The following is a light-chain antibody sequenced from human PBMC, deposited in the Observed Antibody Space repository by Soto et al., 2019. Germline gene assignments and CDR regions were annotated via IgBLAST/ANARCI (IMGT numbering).Light chain of an antibody. CDR2: GAS. CDR1: PSVTSGY. V-gene: IGKV3-20*01. CDR3: QHYSSSPPAIT. J-gene: IGKJ5*01. Sequence: EIVLTQSPATLSLSPGERATLSCRASPSVTSGYLAWYQQQPNQAPRLLIYGASYRATDIPDRFSGGGSGTDFTLTISRLEPEDFAVYYCQHYSSSPPAITFGQGTRLEIK.